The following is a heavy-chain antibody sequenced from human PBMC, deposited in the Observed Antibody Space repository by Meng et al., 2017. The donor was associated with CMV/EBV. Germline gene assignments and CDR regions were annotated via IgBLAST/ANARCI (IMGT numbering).Heavy chain of an antibody. CDR1: GGTISSYY. V-gene: IGHV4-59*01. CDR2: IYYSGST. CDR3: ARGRYYDFWSGSDGMDV. J-gene: IGHJ6*02. D-gene: IGHD3-3*01. Sequence: GSLRLSCTVSGGTISSYYWSWIRQPPGKGLEWIWYIYYSGSTNYNPSLKSLVTISVDTSKNQFSLKLSSVTAADTAVYYCARGRYYDFWSGSDGMDVWGQGTTVTVSS.